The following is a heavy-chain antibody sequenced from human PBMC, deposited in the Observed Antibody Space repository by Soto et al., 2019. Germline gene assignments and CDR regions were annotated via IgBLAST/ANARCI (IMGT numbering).Heavy chain of an antibody. CDR3: AKEYTYGDHGVDAFDI. V-gene: IGHV3-23*01. J-gene: IGHJ3*02. Sequence: EVQLLESGGGLVQPGGSLRLSCAASGFTFSSYAMSWVRQAPGKGLEWVSAISGSGGSTYYADSVKGRFTISRDNSKNTLYLQMNSLRAEDKAVYYCAKEYTYGDHGVDAFDIWGQGTMVTVSS. D-gene: IGHD4-17*01. CDR2: ISGSGGST. CDR1: GFTFSSYA.